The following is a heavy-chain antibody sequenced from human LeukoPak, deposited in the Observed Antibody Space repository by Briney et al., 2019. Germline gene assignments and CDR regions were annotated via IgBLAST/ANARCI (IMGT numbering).Heavy chain of an antibody. CDR2: ISGSGGST. J-gene: IGHJ4*02. CDR1: GFTFSSYA. CDR3: AKGAYDYVEMGYFDN. V-gene: IGHV3-23*01. D-gene: IGHD5-12*01. Sequence: GGSLRLSCAASGFTFSSYAMSWVRQAPGKGLEWVSAISGSGGSTYYADSVKGRFTISRDNSKNTLYLQMSSLRAEDTAVYFCAKGAYDYVEMGYFDNWGQGTLVTVSS.